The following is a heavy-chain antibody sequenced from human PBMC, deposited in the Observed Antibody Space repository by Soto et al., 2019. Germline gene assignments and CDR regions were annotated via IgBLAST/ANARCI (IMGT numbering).Heavy chain of an antibody. D-gene: IGHD3-16*02. Sequence: SETLSLTCAVYGGSFSGYYWSWIRQPPGKGLEWIGEINHSGSTNYNPSLKSRVTISVDTSKNQFSLKLSSVTAAYTAVYYCARAYYDYIWGSYRRHDAFDIWGQGTMVTVSS. CDR2: INHSGST. CDR3: ARAYYDYIWGSYRRHDAFDI. CDR1: GGSFSGYY. J-gene: IGHJ3*02. V-gene: IGHV4-34*01.